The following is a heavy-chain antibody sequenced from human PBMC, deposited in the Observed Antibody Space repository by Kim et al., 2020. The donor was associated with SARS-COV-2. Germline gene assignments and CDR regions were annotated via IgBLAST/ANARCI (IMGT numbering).Heavy chain of an antibody. CDR1: GYSFSTYW. CDR2: IDPSDSYT. Sequence: GESLKISCKGSGYSFSTYWITWVRQMPGKGLEWMGRIDPSDSYTNYSPSFQGHVTISADKSISTAYLQWGSLKASDTAMYYCGRSSVGGKYGGFDWGQGTLVTVS. V-gene: IGHV5-10-1*01. CDR3: GRSSVGGKYGGFD. J-gene: IGHJ4*02. D-gene: IGHD6-19*01.